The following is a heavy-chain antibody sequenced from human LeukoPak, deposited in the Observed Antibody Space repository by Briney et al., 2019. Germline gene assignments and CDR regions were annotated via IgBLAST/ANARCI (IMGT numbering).Heavy chain of an antibody. CDR3: ARGGSDYGYFDY. CDR2: IYYSGST. CDR1: GGSISSYY. J-gene: IGHJ4*02. D-gene: IGHD1-26*01. Sequence: SETLSLTCTVSGGSISSYYWSWIRQPPGKGLEWIGYIYYSGSTNYNPSLKSRVTISINASKNQFSLKLSSVTAADTAVYYCARGGSDYGYFDYWGQGTLVTVSS. V-gene: IGHV4-59*01.